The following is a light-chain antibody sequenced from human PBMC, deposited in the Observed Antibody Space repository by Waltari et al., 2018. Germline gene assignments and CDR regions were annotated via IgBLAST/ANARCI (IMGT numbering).Light chain of an antibody. CDR3: QQYDGIVVT. J-gene: IGKJ4*01. CDR1: QSVSTIS. V-gene: IGKV3-20*01. CDR2: GTS. Sequence: EIVLTQSPGTLSLSPGERATLSCRASQSVSTISLTWYQQKPGQAPRLLIYGTSSRATVIPDRFSGSGSGTDFTLTISRLQPEDFAIYYCQQYDGIVVTFGGGTKVEI.